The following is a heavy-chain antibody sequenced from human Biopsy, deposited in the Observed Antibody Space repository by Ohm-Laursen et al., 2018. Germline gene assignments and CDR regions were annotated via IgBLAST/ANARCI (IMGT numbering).Heavy chain of an antibody. CDR3: AADRKVWNVNY. Sequence: GASVKVSCKASGHTFRSYNFDWVRQASGQGLEWMGWMNPNTGNTAYAQKFQGRVTMTRNTSISTAFMEMTSLRSEDTAIYYCAADRKVWNVNYWGQGTQVTVSS. J-gene: IGHJ4*02. V-gene: IGHV1-8*01. D-gene: IGHD1-1*01. CDR1: GHTFRSYN. CDR2: MNPNTGNT.